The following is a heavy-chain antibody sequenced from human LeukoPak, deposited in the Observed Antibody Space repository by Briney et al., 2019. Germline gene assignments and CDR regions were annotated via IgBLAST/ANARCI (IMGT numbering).Heavy chain of an antibody. V-gene: IGHV4-59*01. Sequence: SETLSLTCTVSGGSISSYYWSWIRQPPGKGLEWIGYIYYSGSTNYNPSLKSRVTISVDTSKNQFSLKLSSVTAADTAVYYCVRNDIFGVLPEFWGMGTLVSVTS. D-gene: IGHD3-3*02. CDR2: IYYSGST. CDR1: GGSISSYY. CDR3: VRNDIFGVLPEF. J-gene: IGHJ4*02.